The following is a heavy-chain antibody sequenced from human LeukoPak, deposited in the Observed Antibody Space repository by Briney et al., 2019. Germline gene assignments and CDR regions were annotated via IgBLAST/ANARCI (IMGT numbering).Heavy chain of an antibody. CDR3: ARDDLTGGVDY. V-gene: IGHV1-8*03. J-gene: IGHJ4*02. CDR2: MNPNSGNT. CDR1: GYTFTSYD. Sequence: ASVKVSCKASGYTFTSYDINWVRQATGQGLEWMGWMNPNSGNTGCAQKFQGRVTITRNTSISTAYMELSSLRSEDTAVYYCARDDLTGGVDYWGQGTLVTVSS. D-gene: IGHD1-26*01.